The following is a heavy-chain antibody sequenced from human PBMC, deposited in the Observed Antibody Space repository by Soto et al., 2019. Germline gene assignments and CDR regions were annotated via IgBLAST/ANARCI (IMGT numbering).Heavy chain of an antibody. D-gene: IGHD3-16*02. J-gene: IGHJ4*02. V-gene: IGHV4-34*01. CDR3: ARVGGELSSPRLYYFDY. CDR1: GGSFSGYY. CDR2: INHSGST. Sequence: PXATLCLTCAVYGGSFSGYYWSWIRQPPGKGLEWIGEINHSGSTNYNPSLKSRVTISVDTSKNQFSLKLSSVTAADTAVYYCARVGGELSSPRLYYFDYWGQGTLVTVSS.